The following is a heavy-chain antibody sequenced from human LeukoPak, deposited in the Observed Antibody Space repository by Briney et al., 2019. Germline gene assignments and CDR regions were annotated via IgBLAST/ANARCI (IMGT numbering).Heavy chain of an antibody. V-gene: IGHV4-59*12. CDR3: ARDAVTPGDDTFDM. CDR1: GGSISSYY. Sequence: SETLSLTCTVSGGSISSYYRSWIRQPPGKGLEWIGYIYYSGSTNYNPSLKSRVTISVDTSKNQFSLKLSSVTAADTAVYYCARDAVTPGDDTFDMWGQGTMVTVSS. J-gene: IGHJ3*02. D-gene: IGHD3-10*01. CDR2: IYYSGST.